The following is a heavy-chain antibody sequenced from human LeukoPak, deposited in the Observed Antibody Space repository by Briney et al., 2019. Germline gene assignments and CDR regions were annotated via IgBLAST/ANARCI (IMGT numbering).Heavy chain of an antibody. D-gene: IGHD6-19*01. J-gene: IGHJ4*02. V-gene: IGHV3-7*01. Sequence: PGGSLRLSCAASGFTSSSYWMSWVRQAPGKGLEWVANIKQDGTEKYYVDSVKGRFTISRDNAKNSLYLQMNSLRAEDTAVYYCARDRGSSGCYEFDYWGQGTLVTVSS. CDR3: ARDRGSSGCYEFDY. CDR2: IKQDGTEK. CDR1: GFTSSSYW.